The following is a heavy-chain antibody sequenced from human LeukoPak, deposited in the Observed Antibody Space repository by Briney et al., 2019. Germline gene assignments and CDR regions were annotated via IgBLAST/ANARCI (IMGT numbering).Heavy chain of an antibody. D-gene: IGHD1-26*01. J-gene: IGHJ3*01. CDR1: GAPIYGYF. Sequence: SETLSLTCSVSGAPIYGYFWICAGHTPEKGLVWIGYVAHTGATTSKPNLKHRVSITMDTSKRQISLSLTSVTAADSALYYCARDRRGSYYTFDVWGPGTIVSVS. V-gene: IGHV4-59*01. CDR2: VAHTGAT. CDR3: ARDRRGSYYTFDV.